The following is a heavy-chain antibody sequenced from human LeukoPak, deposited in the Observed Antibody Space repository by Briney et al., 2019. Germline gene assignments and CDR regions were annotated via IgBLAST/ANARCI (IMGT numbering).Heavy chain of an antibody. CDR3: ATDFDYYDSSGYGAFDI. J-gene: IGHJ3*02. CDR1: GYTLTELS. D-gene: IGHD3-22*01. CDR2: FDPEDGEK. Sequence: ASATVSCKVSGYTLTELSIHWVRQAPGKGREGMGGFDPEDGEKIYAQKFQGRVTMTEDTSTDTAYMELSSMRYEDTAVYYCATDFDYYDSSGYGAFDIWGQGTMVTVSS. V-gene: IGHV1-24*01.